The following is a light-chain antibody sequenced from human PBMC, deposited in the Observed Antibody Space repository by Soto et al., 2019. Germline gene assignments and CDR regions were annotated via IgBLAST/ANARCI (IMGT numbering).Light chain of an antibody. CDR1: QSINSRY. V-gene: IGKV3-20*01. J-gene: IGKJ2*01. CDR3: QKYGSSTWYT. CDR2: GAS. Sequence: EIGLTQSPGPLSLSPGERATLSCRASQSINSRYLAWYQQKPGQAPRLVIYGASSRATGIPDRFSGSGSGTEFTLTISRLEPEDFAVYYCQKYGSSTWYTFGQGTMLEIK.